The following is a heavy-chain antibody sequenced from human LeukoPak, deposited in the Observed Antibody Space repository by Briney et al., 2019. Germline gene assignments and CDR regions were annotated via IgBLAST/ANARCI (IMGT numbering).Heavy chain of an antibody. CDR3: ARAGITMVRGVIIRKGNWFDP. CDR1: GFTFSSYG. Sequence: GGSLRLSCAASGFTFSSYGMNWVRQAPGKGLEWVSSISSSSSYIYYADSVKGRFTISRDNAKNSLYLQMNSLRAEDTAVYYCARAGITMVRGVIIRKGNWFDPWGQGTLVTVSS. CDR2: ISSSSSYI. J-gene: IGHJ5*02. V-gene: IGHV3-21*01. D-gene: IGHD3-10*01.